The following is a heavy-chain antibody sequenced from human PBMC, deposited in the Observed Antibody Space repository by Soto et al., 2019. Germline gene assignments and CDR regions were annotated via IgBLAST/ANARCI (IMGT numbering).Heavy chain of an antibody. CDR1: GFTFSNAW. CDR3: TTTYYYDSSGSYGMDV. CDR2: IKSKTDGGTT. J-gene: IGHJ6*02. D-gene: IGHD3-22*01. Sequence: GGSLRLSCAASGFTFSNAWMNWVRQAPGKGLEWVGRIKSKTDGGTTDYAAPVKGRFTISRDDSKNTLYLQMNSLKTEDTAVYYCTTTYYYDSSGSYGMDVWGQGTTVTVSS. V-gene: IGHV3-15*07.